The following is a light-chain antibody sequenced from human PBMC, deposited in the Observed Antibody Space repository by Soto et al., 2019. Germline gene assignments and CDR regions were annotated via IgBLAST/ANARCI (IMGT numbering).Light chain of an antibody. CDR1: QSVGSN. CDR3: QQYNNWPLT. V-gene: IGKV3-15*01. Sequence: IVMTQSPATLPVSPGGRATLSCRASQSVGSNLAWYQQKLGQSPRLLIYDASTRATNIPARFSGSGSGTEFTLTISSLQSEDFAVYYCQQYNNWPLTFGPGTKVDV. CDR2: DAS. J-gene: IGKJ3*01.